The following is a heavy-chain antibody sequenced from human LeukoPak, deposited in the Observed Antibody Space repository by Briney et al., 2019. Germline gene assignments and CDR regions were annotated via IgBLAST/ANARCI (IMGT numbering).Heavy chain of an antibody. Sequence: ASVKVSCKASGGNFSDYGISWVRQAPGHGLEWMGRIVPTFGITNYAQKFQGRVNIIADKSTSTVYLEVSSLSSDDTAVYYCARDYDPSLMFRIGARFDSWGQGTLVIVSS. CDR1: GGNFSDYG. CDR2: IVPTFGIT. D-gene: IGHD2-15*01. J-gene: IGHJ4*02. V-gene: IGHV1-69*04. CDR3: ARDYDPSLMFRIGARFDS.